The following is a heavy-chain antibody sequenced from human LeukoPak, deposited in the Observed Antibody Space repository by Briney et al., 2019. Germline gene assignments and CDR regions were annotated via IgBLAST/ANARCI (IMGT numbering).Heavy chain of an antibody. CDR2: IYYSGST. CDR1: GGSISSSSYY. D-gene: IGHD6-19*01. J-gene: IGHJ4*02. Sequence: PSETLSLTCTVSGGSISSSSYYWGWIRQPPGKGLEWIGSIYYSGSTYYNPSLKSRVTISVDTSKNQFSLKLSSVTAADTAVYYCARLGGGSGWYTGLGCFDYWGQGTLVTGS. V-gene: IGHV4-39*01. CDR3: ARLGGGSGWYTGLGCFDY.